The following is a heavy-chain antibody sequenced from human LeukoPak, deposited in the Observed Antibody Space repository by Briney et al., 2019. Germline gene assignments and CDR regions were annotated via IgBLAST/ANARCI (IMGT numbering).Heavy chain of an antibody. D-gene: IGHD6-19*01. J-gene: IGHJ5*02. V-gene: IGHV1-2*02. CDR3: ARAVAGNHWVFDP. Sequence: GASVKVSCKASGYTFTGYYMHWVRQAPGQGLEWMGWINPNSGGTNYAQKFQGRVTMTRDTSISTAYMELSRLRSDDTAVYYCARAVAGNHWVFDPWGQGTLVTVSS. CDR2: INPNSGGT. CDR1: GYTFTGYY.